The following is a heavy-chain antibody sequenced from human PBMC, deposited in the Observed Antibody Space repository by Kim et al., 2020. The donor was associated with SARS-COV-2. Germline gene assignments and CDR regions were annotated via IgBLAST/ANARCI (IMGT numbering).Heavy chain of an antibody. Sequence: GGSLRLSCAASGFTFSSYAMSWVRQAPGKGLEWVSAISGSGGSTYYADSVKGRFTISRDNSKNTLYLQMNSLRAEDTAVYYCAKDLRRDGYKTERPVYWGQGALVTVSS. CDR2: ISGSGGST. CDR1: GFTFSSYA. CDR3: AKDLRRDGYKTERPVY. V-gene: IGHV3-23*01. D-gene: IGHD1-1*01. J-gene: IGHJ4*02.